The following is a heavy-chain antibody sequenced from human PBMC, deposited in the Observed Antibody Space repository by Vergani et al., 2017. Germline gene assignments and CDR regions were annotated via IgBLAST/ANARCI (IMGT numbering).Heavy chain of an antibody. J-gene: IGHJ6*02. D-gene: IGHD3-3*01. V-gene: IGHV3-53*02. Sequence: EVQLVETGGGLIQPGGSLRLSCAASGFTVSRNYMSWVRQAPGKGLEWVSVIYSGGSTYYADSVKGRFTISRDNAKNSLYLQMNSLRAEDTAVYYCAREPYDFWSGYYSYGMDVWGQGTTVTVSS. CDR1: GFTVSRNY. CDR3: AREPYDFWSGYYSYGMDV. CDR2: IYSGGST.